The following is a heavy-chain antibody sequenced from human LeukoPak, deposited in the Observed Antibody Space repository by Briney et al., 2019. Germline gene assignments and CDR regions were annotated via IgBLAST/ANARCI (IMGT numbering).Heavy chain of an antibody. CDR1: GGSISSYY. D-gene: IGHD6-6*01. CDR3: ARENWRSKSIDFDS. J-gene: IGHJ4*02. CDR2: IYYSGST. Sequence: SETLSLTFTVSGGSISSYYWSWIRQPPGKGLEWIGYIYYSGSTNYNPSLKSRVTISVDTSKNQFSLRLSSVTAADTAAYFCARENWRSKSIDFDSWGQGTLVTVSS. V-gene: IGHV4-59*12.